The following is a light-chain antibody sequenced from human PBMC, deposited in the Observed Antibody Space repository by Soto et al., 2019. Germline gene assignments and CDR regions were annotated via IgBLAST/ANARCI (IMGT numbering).Light chain of an antibody. Sequence: EIVLTQSPATLSLSPGERATLSCRASQSANNNYLAWYQQKPGQPPRLLIYGASNRATGTPARFSGSGSGTEFTLTISSLQSEDFALYYCQQYNKWPLITFGQGTRLEIK. CDR1: QSANNN. V-gene: IGKV3D-15*01. J-gene: IGKJ5*01. CDR2: GAS. CDR3: QQYNKWPLIT.